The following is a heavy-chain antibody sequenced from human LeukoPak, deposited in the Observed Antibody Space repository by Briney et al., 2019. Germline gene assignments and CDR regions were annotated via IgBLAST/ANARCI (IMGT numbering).Heavy chain of an antibody. CDR1: GFTFSSYS. CDR2: ISSSSNTI. CDR3: ARPQGIVVVTASLAFDI. Sequence: GGSLRLSCAASGFTFSSYSMNWVRQAPGKGLEWVSYISSSSNTIYYADSVKGRFTISRDNAKNSLYLQMNSLRDEDTAVYYCARPQGIVVVTASLAFDIWGQGTMVTVSS. J-gene: IGHJ3*02. V-gene: IGHV3-48*02. D-gene: IGHD2-21*02.